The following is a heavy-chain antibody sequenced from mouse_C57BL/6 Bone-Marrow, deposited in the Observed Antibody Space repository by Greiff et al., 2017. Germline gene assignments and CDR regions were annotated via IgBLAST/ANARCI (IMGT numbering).Heavy chain of an antibody. Sequence: QVQLQQSGAELARPGASVKLSCKASGYTFTSYGISWVKQRTGQGLEWIGEIYPRSGNTYYNEKFKGKATLTADKSSSTAYMELRSLTSEDSAVYFCARGIYYEYDAGFAYWGQGTLVTVSA. CDR3: ARGIYYEYDAGFAY. CDR2: IYPRSGNT. D-gene: IGHD2-4*01. J-gene: IGHJ3*01. V-gene: IGHV1-81*01. CDR1: GYTFTSYG.